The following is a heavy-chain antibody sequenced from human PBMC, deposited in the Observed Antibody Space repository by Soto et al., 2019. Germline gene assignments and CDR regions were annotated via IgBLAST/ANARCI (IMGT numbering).Heavy chain of an antibody. CDR2: IWYDGSNK. D-gene: IGHD6-13*01. CDR1: GFTFSSYA. Sequence: GGSLRLSCAASGFTFSSYAMSWVRQAPGKGLEWVAVIWYDGSNKYYADSVKGRFTISRDNSKNTLYLQMNSLRAEDTAVYYCARDHGEYSSSWYAFDIWGQGTMVTVSS. V-gene: IGHV3-33*08. CDR3: ARDHGEYSSSWYAFDI. J-gene: IGHJ3*02.